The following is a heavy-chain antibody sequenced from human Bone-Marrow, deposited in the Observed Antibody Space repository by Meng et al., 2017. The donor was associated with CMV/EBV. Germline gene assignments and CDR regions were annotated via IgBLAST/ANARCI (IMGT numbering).Heavy chain of an antibody. CDR3: ARSSYDILTGQNWFDP. CDR2: ISAKNGDT. V-gene: IGHV1-18*01. D-gene: IGHD3-9*01. Sequence: SGYTRSNFGITWVRQAPGQGLEWMGWISAKNGDTNSAQKVQGRVTMTTDTSTNTAYMELRSLRSDDTATYYCARSSYDILTGQNWFDPWGQGTLVTVSS. CDR1: GYTRSNFG. J-gene: IGHJ5*02.